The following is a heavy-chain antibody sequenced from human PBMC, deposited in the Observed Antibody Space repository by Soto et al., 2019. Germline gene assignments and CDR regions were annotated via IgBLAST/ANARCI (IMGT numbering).Heavy chain of an antibody. CDR3: ARIYDSSGYYYYYYYGMDV. Sequence: XGTLSLTCTVSGGSISSSSYYWGWIRQPPGKGLEWIGSIYYSGSTYYNPSLKSRVTISVDTSKNQFSLKLSSVTAADTAVYYCARIYDSSGYYYYYYYGMDVWGQGTTVTVSS. CDR1: GGSISSSSYY. D-gene: IGHD3-22*01. V-gene: IGHV4-39*01. CDR2: IYYSGST. J-gene: IGHJ6*02.